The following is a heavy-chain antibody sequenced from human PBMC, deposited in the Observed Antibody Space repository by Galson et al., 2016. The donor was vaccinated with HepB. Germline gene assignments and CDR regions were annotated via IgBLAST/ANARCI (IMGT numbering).Heavy chain of an antibody. J-gene: IGHJ1*01. V-gene: IGHV3-30*10. CDR3: AKDRGNGHLYRRMLEH. D-gene: IGHD2-8*01. CDR2: VSHDGTNT. CDR1: GFTFSPYP. Sequence: SLRLSCAASGFTFSPYPMHWVRQAPGKGLEWVALVSHDGTNTYYIDSVKGRFTISRDNSQNTLYLQMNSLRGDDTAVYWCAKDRGNGHLYRRMLEHWGQGTLVTVSS.